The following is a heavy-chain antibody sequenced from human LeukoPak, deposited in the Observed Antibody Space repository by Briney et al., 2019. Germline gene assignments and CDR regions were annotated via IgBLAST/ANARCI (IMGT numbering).Heavy chain of an antibody. D-gene: IGHD3-22*01. Sequence: SETLSLTCAVYGGSFSGYYWSWIRQPPGKGLEWIGEINHSGSTNYNPSLKSRVTISVDTSKNQFSLKLSSVTAADTAVYYCGGGYHPYDAFDIWGQGTMVTVSS. CDR1: GGSFSGYY. V-gene: IGHV4-34*01. CDR3: GGGYHPYDAFDI. J-gene: IGHJ3*02. CDR2: INHSGST.